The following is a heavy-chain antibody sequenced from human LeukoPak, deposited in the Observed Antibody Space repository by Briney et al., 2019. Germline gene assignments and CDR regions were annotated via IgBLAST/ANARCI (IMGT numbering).Heavy chain of an antibody. CDR3: ARDLEVQEYYYYGMDV. CDR1: GFTFGSHW. CDR2: INSDGSST. J-gene: IGHJ6*02. Sequence: AGGSLRLSCAASGFTFGSHWMHWVRQAPGKGLVWVSRINSDGSSTKYADSVKGRLTISRDNAKNTLYLQINSLRAEDTAVYYCARDLEVQEYYYYGMDVWGQGTTVTDS. V-gene: IGHV3-74*03.